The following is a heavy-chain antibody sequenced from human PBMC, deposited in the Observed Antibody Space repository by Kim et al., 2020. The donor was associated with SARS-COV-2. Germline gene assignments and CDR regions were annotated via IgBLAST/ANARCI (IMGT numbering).Heavy chain of an antibody. V-gene: IGHV3-49*04. Sequence: GGSLRLSCTASGFTFGDYAMSWVRQAPGKGLEWVGFIRSKAYGGTTEYAASVKGRFTISRDDSKSIAYLQMNSLKTEDTAVYYCTSPLGDFWSGYYYGMDVWGQGTTVTVS. CDR2: IRSKAYGGTT. D-gene: IGHD3-3*01. CDR1: GFTFGDYA. CDR3: TSPLGDFWSGYYYGMDV. J-gene: IGHJ6*02.